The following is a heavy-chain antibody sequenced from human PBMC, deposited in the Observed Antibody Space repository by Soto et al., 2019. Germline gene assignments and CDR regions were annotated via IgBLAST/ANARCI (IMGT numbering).Heavy chain of an antibody. D-gene: IGHD2-15*01. CDR3: AKGSGGSSYYYMDV. CDR2: INWNSGTI. V-gene: IGHV3-9*01. J-gene: IGHJ6*03. Sequence: EVQLVESGGGLVQPGRSLRLSCAASGFTFDDYAMHWVRQAPGKGLEWVSGINWNSGTIDYADSVKGRFIISRDNAKNSLYLQMKSLRAEDTALYYCAKGSGGSSYYYMDVWGKGTTVTVSS. CDR1: GFTFDDYA.